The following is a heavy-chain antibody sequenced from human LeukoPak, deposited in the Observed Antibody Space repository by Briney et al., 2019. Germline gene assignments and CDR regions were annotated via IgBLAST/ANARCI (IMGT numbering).Heavy chain of an antibody. CDR1: GGSISSGDYY. V-gene: IGHV4-61*08. CDR3: ARGPVGAIFP. Sequence: SETLSLTCTVSGGSISSGDYYWSWIRQPPGKGLEWIGYIYYSGSTNYNPSLKSRVTISVDTSKNQFSLKLSSVTAADTAVYYCARGPVGAIFPWGQGTLVTVSS. J-gene: IGHJ5*02. CDR2: IYYSGST. D-gene: IGHD1-26*01.